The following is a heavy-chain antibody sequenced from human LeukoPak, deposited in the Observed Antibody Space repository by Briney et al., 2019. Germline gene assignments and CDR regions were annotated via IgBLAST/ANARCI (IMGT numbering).Heavy chain of an antibody. Sequence: SETLSLTCAVTGDSISSYYWSWIRQPPGKGLEWIGYIYTSGSTNYNPSLKSRVTISVDTSKNQFSLKLSSVTAADMSVYYCARGYYYYGMDVWGQGTTVTVSS. CDR2: IYTSGST. CDR3: ARGYYYYGMDV. CDR1: GDSISSYY. V-gene: IGHV4-4*09. J-gene: IGHJ6*02.